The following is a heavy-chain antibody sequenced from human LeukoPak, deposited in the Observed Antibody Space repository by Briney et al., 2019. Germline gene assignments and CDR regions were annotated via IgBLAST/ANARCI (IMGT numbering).Heavy chain of an antibody. Sequence: SETLSLTCTVSGGSISSGGYYWSWIRQPPGKGLEWIGYIYHSGSTYYNPSLKSRVTISVDTSKNQFSLKLSSVTAADTAVYYCAREGYDDYVWGSYDYWGQGTLVTVSS. CDR1: GGSISSGGYY. D-gene: IGHD3-16*01. CDR2: IYHSGST. V-gene: IGHV4-30-2*01. J-gene: IGHJ4*02. CDR3: AREGYDDYVWGSYDY.